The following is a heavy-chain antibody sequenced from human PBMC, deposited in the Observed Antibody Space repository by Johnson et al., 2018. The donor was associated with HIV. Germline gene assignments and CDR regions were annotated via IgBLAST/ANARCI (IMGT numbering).Heavy chain of an antibody. Sequence: VQLVESGGVVVQPGGSLRLSCAASGFTFDDYAMHWVRQAPGKGLEWVSLISWDGGSTYYADSVKGRFTISRDNSKNSLYLQMNSLRAEDTALYYCARDRGSSWPYDAFDIWGQGTMVTVAS. CDR1: GFTFDDYA. V-gene: IGHV3-43D*03. J-gene: IGHJ3*02. D-gene: IGHD6-13*01. CDR3: ARDRGSSWPYDAFDI. CDR2: ISWDGGST.